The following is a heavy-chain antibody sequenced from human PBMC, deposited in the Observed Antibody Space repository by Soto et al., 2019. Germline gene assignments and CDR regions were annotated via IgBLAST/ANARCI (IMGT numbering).Heavy chain of an antibody. D-gene: IGHD3-3*01. CDR3: AKDFRFLEWFQINWFDP. CDR2: ISGSGGST. J-gene: IGHJ5*02. V-gene: IGHV3-23*01. Sequence: GGSLRLSCAAAGFTFSSYAMSWVRQAPGKGLEWVSAISGSGGSTYYADSVKGRFTISRDNSKNTLYLQMNSLRAEDTAVYYCAKDFRFLEWFQINWFDPWGQGTLVTVSS. CDR1: GFTFSSYA.